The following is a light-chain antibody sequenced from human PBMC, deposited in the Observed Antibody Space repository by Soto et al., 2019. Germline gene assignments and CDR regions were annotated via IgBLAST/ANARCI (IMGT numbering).Light chain of an antibody. CDR1: QSVSNF. CDR3: QHYSTVWA. Sequence: DIQMTQSPSFLSASAGDRVTIVCRASQSVSNFLHWYQQKPGRAPKLLIYSASKLESGVPSRFGGSGSGTEFTLTISCLQPDDFATYYCQHYSTVWAFGQGTKVDIK. V-gene: IGKV1-5*02. CDR2: SAS. J-gene: IGKJ1*01.